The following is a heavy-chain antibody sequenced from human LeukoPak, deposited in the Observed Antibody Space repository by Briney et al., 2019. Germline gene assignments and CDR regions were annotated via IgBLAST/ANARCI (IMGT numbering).Heavy chain of an antibody. CDR2: ISYDGINK. J-gene: IGHJ1*01. CDR3: AKDSGGDYYDSLEYFQN. CDR1: GFTFSNYW. V-gene: IGHV3-30*18. D-gene: IGHD3-22*01. Sequence: GGSLRLSCAASGFTFSNYWMHWVRQAPGKGLEWVALISYDGINKNYADSVKGRFTISRDNSKNTLYLQRNSLRAEDTAVYYCAKDSGGDYYDSLEYFQNWGQGTLVTVSS.